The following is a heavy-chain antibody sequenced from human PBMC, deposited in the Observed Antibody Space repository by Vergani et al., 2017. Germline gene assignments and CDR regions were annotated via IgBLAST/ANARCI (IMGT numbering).Heavy chain of an antibody. CDR1: GFTFDDYA. V-gene: IGHV3-9*01. CDR3: AGGAAAGSPGSVRYYYGMDV. D-gene: IGHD6-13*01. Sequence: EVQLVESGGGLVQPGRSLRLSCAASGFTFDDYAMHWVRQAPGKGLEWVSGISWNSGSIGYADSVKGRFTISRDNAKNSLYLQMNSLRDEDTAVYYCAGGAAAGSPGSVRYYYGMDVWGQGTTVTVSS. CDR2: ISWNSGSI. J-gene: IGHJ6*02.